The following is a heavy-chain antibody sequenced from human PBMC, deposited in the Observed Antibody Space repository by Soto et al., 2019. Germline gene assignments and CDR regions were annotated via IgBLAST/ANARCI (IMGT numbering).Heavy chain of an antibody. CDR2: GST. V-gene: IGHV4-4*09. CDR3: ARSGSSWYSTSNWFDP. D-gene: IGHD6-13*01. J-gene: IGHJ5*02. Sequence: GSTNYNPSLKSRVTISVDTSKNQFSLKLSSVTAADTAVYYCARSGSSWYSTSNWFDPWGQGTLFTVSS.